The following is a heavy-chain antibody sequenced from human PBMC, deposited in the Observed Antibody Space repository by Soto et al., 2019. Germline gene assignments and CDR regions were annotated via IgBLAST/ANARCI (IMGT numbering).Heavy chain of an antibody. CDR3: ARYVGRSHSLSFLGSYFYH. D-gene: IGHD6-6*01. CDR1: GGTFSSYA. J-gene: IGHJ4*02. V-gene: IGHV1-69*01. Sequence: QVQLVQSGAEVKKPGSSVKVSCKASGGTFSSYAISWVRQAPGQGLEWMGGIIPIFGTANYAQKFQGRVTISADEIPGTAFLELSSLGFEGHAGYFCARYVGRSHSLSFLGSYFYHWGQGTLVTVSS. CDR2: IIPIFGTA.